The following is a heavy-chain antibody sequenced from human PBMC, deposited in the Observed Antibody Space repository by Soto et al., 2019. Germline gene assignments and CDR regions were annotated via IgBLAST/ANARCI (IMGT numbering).Heavy chain of an antibody. D-gene: IGHD2-2*01. CDR2: IVVGSGNT. Sequence: SVKVSCKASGFTFTSSAVQWVRQARGQRLEWIGWIVVGSGNTNYAQKFQERVTITRDMSTSTAYMELSSLRSEDTAVYYCAAVAWGYCISTSCYPYGMDVWG. CDR3: AAVAWGYCISTSCYPYGMDV. V-gene: IGHV1-58*01. CDR1: GFTFTSSA. J-gene: IGHJ6*02.